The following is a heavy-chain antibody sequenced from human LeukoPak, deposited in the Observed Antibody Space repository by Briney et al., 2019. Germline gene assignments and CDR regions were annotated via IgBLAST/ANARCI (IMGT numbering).Heavy chain of an antibody. CDR1: GGTFSSYA. CDR2: IIPIFGTA. Sequence: GSSVKVSCKASGGTFSSYATSWVRQAPGQGLEWMGGIIPIFGTANYAQKFQGRVTITADESTSTAYMELSSLRSEDTAVYYCARVFFRDYGDYPVGGHYYYYYYMDVWGKGTAVTISS. V-gene: IGHV1-69*01. CDR3: ARVFFRDYGDYPVGGHYYYYYYMDV. D-gene: IGHD4-17*01. J-gene: IGHJ6*03.